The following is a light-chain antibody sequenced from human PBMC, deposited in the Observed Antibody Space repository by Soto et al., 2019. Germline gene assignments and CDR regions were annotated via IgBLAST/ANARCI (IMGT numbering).Light chain of an antibody. Sequence: DIQIIHGPSTLSASVGDRVAITGRASQTISNWLAWYQQKPGIAPKLQIYRASTLQIGVPSRFSGSGSGTEFTLTIRSLQPDDFATYYCQQYNGYEKTFGRGTKVDIK. CDR3: QQYNGYEKT. CDR1: QTISNW. CDR2: RAS. V-gene: IGKV1-5*03. J-gene: IGKJ4*01.